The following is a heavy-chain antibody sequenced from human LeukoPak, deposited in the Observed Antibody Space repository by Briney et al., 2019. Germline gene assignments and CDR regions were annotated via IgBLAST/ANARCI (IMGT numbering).Heavy chain of an antibody. D-gene: IGHD3-22*01. Sequence: SETLSLTCTVSGGSISSYYWSWIRQPPGKGLEWIGYIYYSGSTNYNPSLKSRVTISVDTSKNQFSLKLSSVTDADTAVYYCARDRNYYDSSGESLDYWGQGTLVTVSS. CDR2: IYYSGST. J-gene: IGHJ4*02. CDR1: GGSISSYY. CDR3: ARDRNYYDSSGESLDY. V-gene: IGHV4-59*01.